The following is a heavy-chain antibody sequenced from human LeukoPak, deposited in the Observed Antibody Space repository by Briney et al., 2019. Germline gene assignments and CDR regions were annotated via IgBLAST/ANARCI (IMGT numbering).Heavy chain of an antibody. CDR3: ARTPYCSGGSCGDY. J-gene: IGHJ4*02. CDR2: IYYSGST. Sequence: SETLSLTCTVSGGSISSSSYYWGWIRQPPGKGLEWIGSIYYSGSTYYNPSLKSRFTISVDTSKNQFSLKLSSVTAADTAVYYCARTPYCSGGSCGDYWGQGTLVTVSS. D-gene: IGHD2-15*01. V-gene: IGHV4-39*01. CDR1: GGSISSSSYY.